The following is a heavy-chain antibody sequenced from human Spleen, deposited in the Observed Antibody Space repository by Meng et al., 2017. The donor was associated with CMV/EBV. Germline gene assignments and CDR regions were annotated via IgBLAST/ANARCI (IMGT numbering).Heavy chain of an antibody. J-gene: IGHJ4*02. CDR3: ATGIAAAGTPYYFDY. Sequence: QVQLVQSGAEVKKPGASVKVSCKASGYTFTSYGISWVRQAPGQGLEWMGWINPNSGGTNYAQKFQGRVTMTRDTSISTAYMELSRLRSDDTAVYYCATGIAAAGTPYYFDYWGQGTLVTVSS. CDR2: INPNSGGT. D-gene: IGHD6-13*01. V-gene: IGHV1-2*02. CDR1: GYTFTSYG.